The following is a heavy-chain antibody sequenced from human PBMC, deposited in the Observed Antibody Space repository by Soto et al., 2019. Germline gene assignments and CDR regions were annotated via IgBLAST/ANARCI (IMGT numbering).Heavy chain of an antibody. V-gene: IGHV1-69*01. Sequence: QVQLEQSGAEVKQPGSSVRVSCKTSGGTFSTYAINWVRQAPRQGLEWMGAIIPLFGTADYSQKFQGRVTITADESTSTAYMELSSLRSDDTAVYFCARPKGTYSSGYYDFDFWGQGTLVTVSS. J-gene: IGHJ4*02. CDR2: IIPLFGTA. CDR1: GGTFSTYA. CDR3: ARPKGTYSSGYYDFDF. D-gene: IGHD6-19*01.